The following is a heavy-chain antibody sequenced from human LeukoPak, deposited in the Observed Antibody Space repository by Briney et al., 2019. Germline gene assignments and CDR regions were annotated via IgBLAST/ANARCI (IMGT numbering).Heavy chain of an antibody. CDR1: GYTFTSYG. D-gene: IGHD2/OR15-2a*01. Sequence: ASVKVSRKASGYTFTSYGISWVRQAPGQGLEWIGWINPNSGDIDFARRFQDRVTMTRDTTISTVYMELSRLTSDDTAIYYCSLLPLDSWFDPWGQGTLVTVSS. J-gene: IGHJ5*02. CDR3: SLLPLDSWFDP. CDR2: INPNSGDI. V-gene: IGHV1-2*02.